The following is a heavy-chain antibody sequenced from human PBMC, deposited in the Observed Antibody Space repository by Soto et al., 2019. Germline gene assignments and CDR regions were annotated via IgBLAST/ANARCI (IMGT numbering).Heavy chain of an antibody. CDR3: AKDGQTKLELRWVYYYYYGMDV. D-gene: IGHD1-7*01. V-gene: IGHV3-23*01. CDR1: GFTFSSYA. J-gene: IGHJ6*02. Sequence: PGGSLRLSCAASGFTFSSYAMSWVRQAPGKGLEWVSAISGSGGSTYYADSVKGRFTISRDNSKNTLYLQMNSLRAEDTAVYYCAKDGQTKLELRWVYYYYYGMDVWGQGTTVTVSS. CDR2: ISGSGGST.